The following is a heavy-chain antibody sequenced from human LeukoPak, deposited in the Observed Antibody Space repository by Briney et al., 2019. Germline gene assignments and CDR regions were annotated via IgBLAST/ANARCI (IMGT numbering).Heavy chain of an antibody. D-gene: IGHD6-13*01. CDR3: ARDEQLNYYYYYGMDV. V-gene: IGHV3-33*01. CDR2: IWYDGSNK. J-gene: IGHJ6*02. CDR1: GFTFSSYG. Sequence: GRSLRLSCAASGFTFSSYGMHWVRQAPGKGLEWVAVIWYDGSNKYYADSVKGRFTISRDNSKNTLYLQMNSLRAEDTAVYYCARDEQLNYYYYYGMDVWGQGTTVTVSS.